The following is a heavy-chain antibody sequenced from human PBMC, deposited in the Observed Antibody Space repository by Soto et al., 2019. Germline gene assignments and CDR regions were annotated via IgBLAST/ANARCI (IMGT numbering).Heavy chain of an antibody. V-gene: IGHV1-69*06. CDR1: GGTFSSYA. J-gene: IGHJ3*02. CDR2: IIPIFGTA. Sequence: ASVKVSCKASGGTFSSYAISWVRQAPGQGLEWMGGIIPIFGTANYAQKFQGRVTITADKSTSTAYMELTSVTAADTAVYYCARVGISSSDAFDIWGQGTMVTVSS. D-gene: IGHD6-6*01. CDR3: ARVGISSSDAFDI.